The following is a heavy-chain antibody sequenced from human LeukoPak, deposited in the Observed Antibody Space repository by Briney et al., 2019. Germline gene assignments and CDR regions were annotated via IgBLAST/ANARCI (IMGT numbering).Heavy chain of an antibody. CDR2: IYYSGST. CDR1: GGSISSGGYY. CDR3: PRGRGGFGGRYYSHDVRFDP. J-gene: IGHJ5*02. Sequence: SETLSLTCTVSGGSISSGGYYWSWIRQHPGKGLEWIGYIYYSGSTYYNPSLKSRVTISVDTSKNQFSLKLSSVTAADTAVYYRPRGRGGFGGRYYSHDVRFDPWGQGTLVTVSS. D-gene: IGHD3-10*01. V-gene: IGHV4-31*03.